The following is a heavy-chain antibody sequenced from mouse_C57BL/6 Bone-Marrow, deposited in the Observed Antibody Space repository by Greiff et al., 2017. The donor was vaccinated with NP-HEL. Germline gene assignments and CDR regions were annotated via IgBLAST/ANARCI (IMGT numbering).Heavy chain of an antibody. CDR1: GFTFSSYG. CDR2: ISSGGSYT. Sequence: EVQLVESGGDLVKPGGSLKLSCAASGFTFSSYGMSWVRQTPDKRLEWVATISSGGSYTYYPDSVKGRFTISRDNAKNTLYLQMSSLKSEDTAMYYCARHGAKAYWGQGTLVTVSA. V-gene: IGHV5-6*01. CDR3: ARHGAKAY. J-gene: IGHJ3*01.